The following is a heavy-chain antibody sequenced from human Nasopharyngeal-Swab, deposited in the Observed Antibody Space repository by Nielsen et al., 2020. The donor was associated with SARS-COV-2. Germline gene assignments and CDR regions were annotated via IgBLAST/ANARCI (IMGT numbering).Heavy chain of an antibody. CDR3: AKARRTDTYGYECFDS. D-gene: IGHD5-18*01. J-gene: IGHJ4*02. V-gene: IGHV3-11*01. CDR1: GFTFSDYY. CDR2: ISDSGDTI. Sequence: GESLKISCATSGFTFSDYYMSWIRQAPGKGLEWVSYISDSGDTIYYADSVKGRFTISRDNAQNSLYLQMNSLRAEDTALYYCAKARRTDTYGYECFDSWGQGTLVTVSS.